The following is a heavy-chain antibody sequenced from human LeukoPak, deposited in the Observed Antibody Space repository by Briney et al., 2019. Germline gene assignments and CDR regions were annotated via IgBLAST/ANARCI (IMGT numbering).Heavy chain of an antibody. V-gene: IGHV4-31*03. CDR3: ARDAYYYDSSGYYALDY. Sequence: SQTLSLTCTVSGGSISSGGYYWSWIRQHPGKGLEWIGYIYYSGSTYYNPSLKSRVTISVDTSKNQISLKLSSVIAADTAVYYCARDAYYYDSSGYYALDYWGQGTLVTVSS. J-gene: IGHJ4*02. D-gene: IGHD3-22*01. CDR1: GGSISSGGYY. CDR2: IYYSGST.